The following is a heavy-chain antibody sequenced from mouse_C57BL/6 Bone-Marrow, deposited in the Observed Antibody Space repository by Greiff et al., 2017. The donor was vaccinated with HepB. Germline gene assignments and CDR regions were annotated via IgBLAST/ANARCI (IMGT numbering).Heavy chain of an antibody. CDR1: GFTFSDYG. CDR2: ISNLAYSI. D-gene: IGHD6-1*01. J-gene: IGHJ3*01. V-gene: IGHV5-15*01. Sequence: EVQGVESGGGLVQPGGSLKLSCAASGFTFSDYGMAWVRQAPRKGPEWVAFISNLAYSIYYADTVTGRFTISRENAKNTLYLEMSSLRSEDTAMYYCARHGQPGAWFAYWGQGTLVTVSA. CDR3: ARHGQPGAWFAY.